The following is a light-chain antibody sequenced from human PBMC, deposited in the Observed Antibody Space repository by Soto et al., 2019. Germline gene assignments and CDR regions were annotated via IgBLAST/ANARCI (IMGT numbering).Light chain of an antibody. J-gene: IGLJ2*01. Sequence: QLVLTQPRSVSGSPGQSVTISCTGTSSDVGGYNYVSWYQQHPGKAPKLMIYDVSKRPSGVPDRFSVSKSGNTASLTISGLQAEDEADYYCCSYAGARRVFGGGTKLTVL. CDR1: SSDVGGYNY. CDR2: DVS. CDR3: CSYAGARRV. V-gene: IGLV2-11*01.